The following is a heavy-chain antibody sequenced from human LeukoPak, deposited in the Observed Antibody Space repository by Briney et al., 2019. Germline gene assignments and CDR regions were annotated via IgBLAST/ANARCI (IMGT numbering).Heavy chain of an antibody. CDR1: GGSISSYY. CDR3: ARDFAAYYYYYMDV. CDR2: IYTSGST. J-gene: IGHJ6*03. V-gene: IGHV4-4*07. D-gene: IGHD6-25*01. Sequence: SETLSLTCTVSGGSISSYYWSWIRQPAGKGLEWIGRIYTSGSTNYNPSLKSRVTMSVDTSKNQFSLKLSSVTAADTAVYYCARDFAAYYYYYMDVWGKGTTVTFSS.